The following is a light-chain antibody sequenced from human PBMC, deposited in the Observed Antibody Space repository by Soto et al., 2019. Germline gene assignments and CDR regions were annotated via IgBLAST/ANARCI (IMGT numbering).Light chain of an antibody. CDR2: DXS. J-gene: IGKJ4*02. Sequence: IHMTQSPSSVSASVGDRVTMPXRASQGINAWLAWYQQKPGXAPEXXXDDXSYLQRGVPSRLSSSGSGTDFTLPISSLQPEDFANYFCKQSSAVTRTFGGGTKVDIK. CDR1: QGINAW. V-gene: IGKV1-12*01. CDR3: KQSSAVTRT.